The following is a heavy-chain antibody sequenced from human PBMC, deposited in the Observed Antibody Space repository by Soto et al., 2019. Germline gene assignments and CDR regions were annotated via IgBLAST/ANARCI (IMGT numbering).Heavy chain of an antibody. CDR1: GYTFTGYY. D-gene: IGHD2-2*02. Sequence: ASVKVSCKASGYTFTGYYMHWVRQAPGQGLEWMGWINPNSGGTNYAQKFQGRVTVTRDTSISTAYMELSRLRSDDTAVYYCAREGYCSSTSCYIDNYWGQGTLVTVYS. CDR2: INPNSGGT. CDR3: AREGYCSSTSCYIDNY. V-gene: IGHV1-2*02. J-gene: IGHJ4*02.